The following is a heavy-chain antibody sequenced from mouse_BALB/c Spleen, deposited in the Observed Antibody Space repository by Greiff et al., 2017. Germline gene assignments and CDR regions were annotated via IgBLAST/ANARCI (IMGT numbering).Heavy chain of an antibody. D-gene: IGHD2-1*01. Sequence: DVHLVESGGGLVKPGGSLKLSCAASGFTFSSYAMSWVRQTPEKRLEWVASISSGGSTYYPDSVKGRFTISRDNARNILYLQMSSLRSEDTAMYYCARGYGNQDYFDYWGQGTTLTVSS. CDR2: ISSGGST. CDR3: ARGYGNQDYFDY. V-gene: IGHV5-6-5*01. CDR1: GFTFSSYA. J-gene: IGHJ2*01.